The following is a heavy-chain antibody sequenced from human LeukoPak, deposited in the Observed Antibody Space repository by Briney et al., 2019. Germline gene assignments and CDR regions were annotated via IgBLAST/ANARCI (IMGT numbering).Heavy chain of an antibody. Sequence: TGGSLRLSCAASGFTFSTYAMSWVRQAPGKGLEWVSTINSSGGSTYYADSVKGRFTISRDNSKNTLFLQMISLRADDTAVYYCAKGVVPDDWGQGTLVTVSS. CDR3: AKGVVPDD. D-gene: IGHD2-21*01. CDR1: GFTFSTYA. J-gene: IGHJ4*02. CDR2: INSSGGST. V-gene: IGHV3-23*01.